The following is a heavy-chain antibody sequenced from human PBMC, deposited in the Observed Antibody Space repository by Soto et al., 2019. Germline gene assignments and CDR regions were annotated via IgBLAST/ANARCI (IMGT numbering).Heavy chain of an antibody. CDR2: ISAYNGNT. Sequence: QVQLVQSGAEVKKPGASVKVSCKASGYTFISYGISWVRQAPGQGLEWMGWISAYNGNTNYAQKLQGRVTMTTDTSTSTAYMELRSLRSDDTAVYYCARRQDDFWSGTNWFDPWGQGTLVTVSS. CDR3: ARRQDDFWSGTNWFDP. V-gene: IGHV1-18*01. J-gene: IGHJ5*02. CDR1: GYTFISYG. D-gene: IGHD3-3*01.